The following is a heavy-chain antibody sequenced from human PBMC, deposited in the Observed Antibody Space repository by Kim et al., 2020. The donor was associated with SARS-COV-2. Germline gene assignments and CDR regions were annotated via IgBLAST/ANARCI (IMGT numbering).Heavy chain of an antibody. CDR1: GFTFDDYG. Sequence: GGSLILSCAASGFTFDDYGMSGVRQAPGKGLEWVSGINWKGGSTGYADSVKGRFTISRDKAKNSLYLQMNSLRAEDTALYYCARGLAVAGPDYHDAFDIWGQGTMVTVSS. D-gene: IGHD6-19*01. J-gene: IGHJ3*02. CDR3: ARGLAVAGPDYHDAFDI. CDR2: INWKGGST. V-gene: IGHV3-20*04.